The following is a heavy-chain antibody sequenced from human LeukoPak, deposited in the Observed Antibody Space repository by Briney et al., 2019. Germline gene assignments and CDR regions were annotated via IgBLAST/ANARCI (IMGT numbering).Heavy chain of an antibody. J-gene: IGHJ4*02. CDR2: IYYSGST. D-gene: IGHD6-13*01. CDR1: GGSISSYY. Sequence: SETLSLTCTVSGGSISSYYWSWIRQPPGKGLEWIGYIYYSGSTNYNPSLKSRVTISVDTSKNQFSLKLSSVTAADTAVYYCARSSGIAAAGHGFDYWGQGTLVTVSS. CDR3: ARSSGIAAAGHGFDY. V-gene: IGHV4-59*01.